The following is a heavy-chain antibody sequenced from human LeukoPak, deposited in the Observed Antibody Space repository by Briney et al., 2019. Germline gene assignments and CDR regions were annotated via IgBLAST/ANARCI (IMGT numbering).Heavy chain of an antibody. V-gene: IGHV3-23*01. D-gene: IGHD2-2*01. Sequence: GGSLRLSCVASGFPFSDYAMSWVRQAPGKGLECVSVISGDGGTTYYGDSVKGRFTISRDNSKNTLYLQMNSLRAEDTAVYYCATPDIVVVPAAISDYWGQGTLVTVSS. CDR3: ATPDIVVVPAAISDY. CDR1: GFPFSDYA. J-gene: IGHJ4*02. CDR2: ISGDGGTT.